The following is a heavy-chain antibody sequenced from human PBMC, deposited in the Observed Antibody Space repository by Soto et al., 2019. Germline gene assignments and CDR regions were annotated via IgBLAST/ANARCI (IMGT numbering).Heavy chain of an antibody. J-gene: IGHJ4*02. D-gene: IGHD2-2*01. Sequence: GGSLRLSCAASGFTVSSHYMSWVRQAPGKGLECVSVIYSGGSTYYADSVKARFTISRDNSKNTLNLQMNALRVEDTAVYYCARGPHVGISTSWGQGTLVTVSS. V-gene: IGHV3-66*01. CDR2: IYSGGST. CDR1: GFTVSSHY. CDR3: ARGPHVGISTS.